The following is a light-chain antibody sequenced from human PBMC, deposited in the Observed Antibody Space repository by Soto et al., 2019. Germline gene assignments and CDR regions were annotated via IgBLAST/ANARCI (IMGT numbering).Light chain of an antibody. J-gene: IGLJ2*01. CDR3: CSYAGIYTWV. V-gene: IGLV2-11*01. CDR2: DVN. CDR1: SSDIGAYNY. Sequence: QSALTQPRSVSGSPGQSVTISCTGTSSDIGAYNYVSWYQQHPDKAPKLVIYDVNKRPSGVPARFSASKSGDTASLTISGLQAEDEADYYCCSYAGIYTWVFGGGTKVTVL.